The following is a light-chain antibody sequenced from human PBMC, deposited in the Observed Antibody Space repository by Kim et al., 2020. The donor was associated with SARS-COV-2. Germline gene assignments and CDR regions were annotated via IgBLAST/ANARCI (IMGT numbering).Light chain of an antibody. CDR2: AAS. CDR1: QSIVDY. J-gene: IGKJ2*01. CDR3: QQSYSTPYT. Sequence: SGSVGDRVTIACRASQSIVDYLNWYQQKPGRVPNLLISAASNLQSGVPSRFSASGSGTDFTLTIRSLQPEDSATYYCQQSYSTPYTFGQGTKLEIK. V-gene: IGKV1-39*01.